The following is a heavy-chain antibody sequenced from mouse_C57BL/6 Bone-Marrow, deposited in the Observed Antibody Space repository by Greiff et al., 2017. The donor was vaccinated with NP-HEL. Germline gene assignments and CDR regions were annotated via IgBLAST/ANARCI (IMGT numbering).Heavy chain of an antibody. D-gene: IGHD2-14*01. J-gene: IGHJ2*01. CDR1: GYTFTDYY. CDR3: ASGYSD. CDR2: INPYNGGT. Sequence: VHVKQSGPVLVKPGASVKMSCKASGYTFTDYYMNWVKQSHGKSLEWIGVINPYNGGTSYNQKFKGKATLTVDKSSSTAYMELNSLTSEDSAVYYCASGYSDWGQGTTLTVSS. V-gene: IGHV1-19*01.